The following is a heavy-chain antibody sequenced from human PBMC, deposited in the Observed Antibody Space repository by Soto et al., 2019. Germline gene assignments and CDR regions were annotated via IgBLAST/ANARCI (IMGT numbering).Heavy chain of an antibody. CDR2: IYHSGIS. Sequence: SETLSLTCAVSGGSISSGGYSWSWIRQPPGKGLEWIGYIYHSGISNYNPSLKSRVTISVDTSKNQFSLKLSSVTAADTAVYYCARDNGYSYGYTLDHWGQGTLVTVSS. D-gene: IGHD5-18*01. V-gene: IGHV4-30-2*01. J-gene: IGHJ4*02. CDR3: ARDNGYSYGYTLDH. CDR1: GGSISSGGYS.